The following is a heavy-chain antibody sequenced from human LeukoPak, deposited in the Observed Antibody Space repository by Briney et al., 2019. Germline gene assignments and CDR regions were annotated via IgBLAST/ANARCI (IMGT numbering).Heavy chain of an antibody. Sequence: SETLSLTCTVSGGSISSSSYYWGWIRQPPGKGLEWIGSIYYSGSTYYNPSLKSRVTISVDTSKNQFSLKLSSVTAADTAVYYCARVVSDGSGENWFDPWGQGTLVTVSS. V-gene: IGHV4-39*07. CDR2: IYYSGST. J-gene: IGHJ5*02. CDR3: ARVVSDGSGENWFDP. D-gene: IGHD3-10*01. CDR1: GGSISSSSYY.